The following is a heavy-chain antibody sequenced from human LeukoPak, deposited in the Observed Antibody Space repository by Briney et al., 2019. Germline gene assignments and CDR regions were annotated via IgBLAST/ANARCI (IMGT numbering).Heavy chain of an antibody. J-gene: IGHJ3*02. D-gene: IGHD1-26*01. CDR1: GYIFTNHY. CDR2: IIPILGIA. V-gene: IGHV1-69*04. Sequence: GASVKVSCKASGYIFTNHYMHWVRQAPGQGLEWMGRIIPILGIANYAQKFQGRVTITADKSTSTAYMELSSLRSEDTAVYYCARVPRWSGSYYRAFDIWGQGTMVTVSS. CDR3: ARVPRWSGSYYRAFDI.